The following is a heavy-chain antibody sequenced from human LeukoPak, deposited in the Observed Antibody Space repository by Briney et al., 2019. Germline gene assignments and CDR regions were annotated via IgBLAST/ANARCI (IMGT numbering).Heavy chain of an antibody. V-gene: IGHV4-59*01. CDR3: ARGRVAVAGAADY. D-gene: IGHD6-19*01. CDR1: GGSNSNYY. J-gene: IGHJ4*02. CDR2: LYYSGSP. Sequence: PSETLSLTCTVSGGSNSNYYWSWIRQPPGKGLEWIGYLYYSGSPNYNPSLKSRVTKSVDTSKNQFSLKLSSVTAADTALYYCARGRVAVAGAADYWGQGTLVTVSS.